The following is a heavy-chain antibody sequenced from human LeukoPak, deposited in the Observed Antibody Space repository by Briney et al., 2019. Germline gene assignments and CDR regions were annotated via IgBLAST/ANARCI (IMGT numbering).Heavy chain of an antibody. J-gene: IGHJ5*02. CDR3: ARGFRLSAIEDWFDP. CDR2: ITPNGGGT. V-gene: IGHV1-2*02. Sequence: ASVKVSCKASGYTFTAYYMHWVRQAPGQGLEWMGWITPNGGGTKYAQKFQGRVTMTRDTSISTAYMELSGLRSDDTAVYYCARGFRLSAIEDWFDPWGQGTLVTVPS. CDR1: GYTFTAYY. D-gene: IGHD2-2*02.